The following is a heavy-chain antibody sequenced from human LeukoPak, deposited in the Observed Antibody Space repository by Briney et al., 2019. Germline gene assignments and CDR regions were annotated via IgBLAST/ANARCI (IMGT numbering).Heavy chain of an antibody. CDR3: AKGDCSSTSCSFDY. CDR2: ISYDGKNE. D-gene: IGHD2-2*01. Sequence: EAGGSLRLSCAASGFTFSNFGMHWVRQAPGKGLEWVAVISYDGKNEYYTDSVKGRFTISRDNAKNTLYLQMNSLRAEDTAVYYCAKGDCSSTSCSFDYWGQGTLVTVSS. V-gene: IGHV3-30*18. J-gene: IGHJ4*02. CDR1: GFTFSNFG.